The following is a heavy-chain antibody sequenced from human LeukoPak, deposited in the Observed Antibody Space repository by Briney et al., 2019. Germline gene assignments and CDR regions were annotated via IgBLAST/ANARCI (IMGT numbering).Heavy chain of an antibody. CDR1: GGSISSYY. CDR2: IYYSGST. D-gene: IGHD2-2*01. CDR3: ARLRIPARYCSSTSCYELDY. J-gene: IGHJ4*02. V-gene: IGHV4-59*08. Sequence: SETLSLTCTVSGGSISSYYWSWIRQPPGKGLEWIGYIYYSGSTNYNPSLKSRVTISVDTFKNQFSLKLSSVTAADTAVYYCARLRIPARYCSSTSCYELDYWGQGTLVTVSS.